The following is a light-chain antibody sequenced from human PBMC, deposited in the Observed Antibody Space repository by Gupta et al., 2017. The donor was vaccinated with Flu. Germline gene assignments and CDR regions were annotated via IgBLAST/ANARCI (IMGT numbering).Light chain of an antibody. CDR1: SLRSYY. CDR3: NSRDSSGNNLV. CDR2: GKN. V-gene: IGLV3-19*01. J-gene: IGLJ2*01. Sequence: SSELTQDPAVSVALGQTVRLPCQGDSLRSYYASWYQQKPGQAPVLVIYGKNNRPSGIPDRFSGSSSGNTASLTITGAQAEDEADYYCNSRDSSGNNLVFGGGTKLTVL.